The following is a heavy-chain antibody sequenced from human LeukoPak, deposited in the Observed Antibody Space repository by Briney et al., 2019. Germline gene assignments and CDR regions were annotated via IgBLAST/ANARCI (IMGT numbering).Heavy chain of an antibody. CDR1: GFTFSSYE. D-gene: IGHD5-12*01. CDR2: ISSSGSTI. V-gene: IGHV3-48*03. Sequence: GGSLRLSCAASGFTFSSYEMNWVRQAPGKGLEWASYISSSGSTIYYADSVKGRFTISRDNAKNSLYLQMNSLRAEDTAVYYCAREAVATFYYYGMDVWGQGTTVTVSS. J-gene: IGHJ6*02. CDR3: AREAVATFYYYGMDV.